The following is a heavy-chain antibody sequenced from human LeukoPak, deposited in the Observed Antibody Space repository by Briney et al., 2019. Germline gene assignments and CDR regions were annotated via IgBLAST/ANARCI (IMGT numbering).Heavy chain of an antibody. D-gene: IGHD5-12*01. CDR3: VKDARGYSGYDQGNY. J-gene: IGHJ4*02. V-gene: IGHV3-53*05. Sequence: GGSLRLSCAASGFTVSNNYMNWVRQAPGKGLEWVSVIYSGGGTYYADSVKGRFTISRDKSKNTLYLQMSSLRAEGTAVYYCVKDARGYSGYDQGNYWGQGTLVTVSS. CDR1: GFTVSNNY. CDR2: IYSGGGT.